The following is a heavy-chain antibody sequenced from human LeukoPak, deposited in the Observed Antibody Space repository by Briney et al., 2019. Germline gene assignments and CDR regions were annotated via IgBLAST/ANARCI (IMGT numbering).Heavy chain of an antibody. CDR1: GYTFTGYY. CDR3: ARDPTRAGYYDSSGFDY. D-gene: IGHD3-22*01. J-gene: IGHJ4*02. CDR2: INPNSGGT. V-gene: IGHV1-2*02. Sequence: ASVKVSCKASGYTFTGYYMHWVRQAPGQGLEWMVWINPNSGGTNYAQKFQGRVTMTRDTSISTAYMELSRLRSDDTAVYYCARDPTRAGYYDSSGFDYWGQGTLVTVSS.